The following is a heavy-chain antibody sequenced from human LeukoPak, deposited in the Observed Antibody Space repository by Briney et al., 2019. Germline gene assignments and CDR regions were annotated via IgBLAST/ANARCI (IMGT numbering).Heavy chain of an antibody. CDR3: ARGYCSGGSCYVGDHFDY. Sequence: GASVKVSCKASGYTFTSYDINWVRQATGQGLEWMGWMNPNSGNTGYAQKFQGRVTMTRNTSISTAYMELSSLRSEDTAAYYCARGYCSGGSCYVGDHFDYWGQGTLVTVSS. J-gene: IGHJ4*02. V-gene: IGHV1-8*01. D-gene: IGHD2-15*01. CDR2: MNPNSGNT. CDR1: GYTFTSYD.